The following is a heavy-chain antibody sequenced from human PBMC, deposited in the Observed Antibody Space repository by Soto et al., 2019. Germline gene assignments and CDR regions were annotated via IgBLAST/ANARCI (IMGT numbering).Heavy chain of an antibody. CDR1: GFTFTSHV. Sequence: EVQLLESGGGLVQPGGSLRLSCATSGFTFTSHVISWVRQAPGKGLEWVSAASARNTNTYYADSVRGRFTIPRDNSKTTVHLQMDRRRVEDTAVYPCAKNVTAYGPRGDSSSWYGWFDPWGQGTLVVVSS. J-gene: IGHJ5*02. CDR2: ASARNTNT. V-gene: IGHV3-23*01. CDR3: AKNVTAYGPRGDSSSWYGWFDP. D-gene: IGHD6-13*01.